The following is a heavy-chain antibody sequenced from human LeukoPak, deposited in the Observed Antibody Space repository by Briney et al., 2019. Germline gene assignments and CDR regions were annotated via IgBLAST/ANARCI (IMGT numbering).Heavy chain of an antibody. Sequence: GRSLRLSCAASGFVFSTYGIHWVRQAPGKGLEWVAGIWHDGTTKYYADSVKGRFTISRDNSKNTVSLQMDSLRAEDTAVYSCARAPDYGDYVGYFDFWGQGAQVTVSS. J-gene: IGHJ4*02. D-gene: IGHD4-17*01. CDR1: GFVFSTYG. V-gene: IGHV3-33*01. CDR3: ARAPDYGDYVGYFDF. CDR2: IWHDGTTK.